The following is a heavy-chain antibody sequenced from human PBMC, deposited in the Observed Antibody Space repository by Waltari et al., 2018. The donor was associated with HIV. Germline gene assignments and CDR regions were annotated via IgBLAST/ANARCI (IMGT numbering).Heavy chain of an antibody. CDR1: GFAFDTYA. CDR2: ISSYGASG. CDR3: AKDQASQISRFFEWSLQNPLYQGFLDS. V-gene: IGHV3-23*02. D-gene: IGHD3-3*01. J-gene: IGHJ4*02. Sequence: LVQSGGGVIEPGGSLRLACAASGFAFDTYALTWVRQASGISSYGASGFYSDSVQGRFTISRDNVNNTLFLNMTDLTSDDSATYFCAKDQASQISRFFEWSLQNPLYQGFLDSWGRGALVFVSS.